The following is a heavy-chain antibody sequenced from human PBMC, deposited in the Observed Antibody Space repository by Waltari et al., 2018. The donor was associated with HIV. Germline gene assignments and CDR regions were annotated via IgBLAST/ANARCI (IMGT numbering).Heavy chain of an antibody. V-gene: IGHV1-8*01. Sequence: QVQLVQSGAEVKKPGASVKVSCKASGYTFTSYDINWVRQATGQGLEWMGGNNPNSGNTGYAQKFQGRVTMTRDTSISTAYMELSSLRSDDTAVYYCARALGRGYCSSTSCFFDYWGQGPLVTVSS. CDR3: ARALGRGYCSSTSCFFDY. CDR2: NNPNSGNT. J-gene: IGHJ4*02. CDR1: GYTFTSYD. D-gene: IGHD2-2*01.